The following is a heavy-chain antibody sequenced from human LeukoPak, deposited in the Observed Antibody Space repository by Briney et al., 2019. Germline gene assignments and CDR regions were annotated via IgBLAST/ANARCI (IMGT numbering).Heavy chain of an antibody. Sequence: GASVKVSCKASGGTFSSYAISWVRQAPGQGLEWMGGIIPIFGTANYAQKLQGRVTITADESTSTAYMELSSLRSEDTAVYYCARDRYCSGGSCYIYFDYWGQGTLVTVSS. V-gene: IGHV1-69*13. D-gene: IGHD2-15*01. CDR2: IIPIFGTA. CDR1: GGTFSSYA. CDR3: ARDRYCSGGSCYIYFDY. J-gene: IGHJ4*02.